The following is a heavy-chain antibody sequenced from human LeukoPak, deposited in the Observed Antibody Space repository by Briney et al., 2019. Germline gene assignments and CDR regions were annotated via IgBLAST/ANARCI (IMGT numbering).Heavy chain of an antibody. Sequence: GGSLRLSCVASGFTFSSYAMNWVRQAPGKGLEWVSSISASGGDTYYVDSVMGRFTISRDNSKNTLYLQMNSLRAEDTAIYYCTKDPHAVVTPRLYWGQGILVTVSS. CDR2: ISASGGDT. V-gene: IGHV3-23*02. CDR3: TKDPHAVVTPRLY. CDR1: GFTFSSYA. D-gene: IGHD2-21*02. J-gene: IGHJ4*02.